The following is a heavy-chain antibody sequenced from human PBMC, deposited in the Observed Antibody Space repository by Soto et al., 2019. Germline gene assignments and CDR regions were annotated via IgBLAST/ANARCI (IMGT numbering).Heavy chain of an antibody. CDR1: GYTFTGYY. J-gene: IGHJ4*02. V-gene: IGHV1-2*04. CDR3: ARDYCSGGSCYLYFDY. D-gene: IGHD2-15*01. CDR2: INPNSGGT. Sequence: ASVKVSCKASGYTFTGYYMHWVRQAPGQGLEWMGWINPNSGGTNYAQKFQGWVTMTRDTSISTAYMELSRLRSDDTAVYYCARDYCSGGSCYLYFDYWGQGTLVTVSS.